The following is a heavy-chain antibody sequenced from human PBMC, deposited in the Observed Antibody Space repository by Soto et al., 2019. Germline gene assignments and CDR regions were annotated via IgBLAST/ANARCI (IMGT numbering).Heavy chain of an antibody. CDR2: ISGSGCSS. V-gene: IGHV3-23*01. Sequence: GGSLRLSCAASGFTFRSYAMSWVRQAPGKGLEWVSGISGSGCSSYYADSVKGRFTISRDNSKNTLYLQMNSLRAEDTAVYYCAKVVPQCKLMVSSPRPDFDYWGQGTLVTVSS. CDR1: GFTFRSYA. D-gene: IGHD2-8*01. CDR3: AKVVPQCKLMVSSPRPDFDY. J-gene: IGHJ4*02.